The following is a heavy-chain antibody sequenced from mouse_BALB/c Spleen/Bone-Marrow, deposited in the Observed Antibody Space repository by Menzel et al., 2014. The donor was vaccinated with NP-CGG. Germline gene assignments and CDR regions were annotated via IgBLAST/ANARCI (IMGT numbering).Heavy chain of an antibody. CDR3: AREGLPTVVDYFDY. CDR1: GYSITSDYA. V-gene: IGHV3-2*02. J-gene: IGHJ2*01. D-gene: IGHD1-1*01. CDR2: ISYSGST. Sequence: DVKLVESGPGLVKPSQSLSLTCTVTGYSITSDYAWNWIRQFPGNKLEWMGYISYSGSTSYNPSLKSRISITRDTSKNQFFLQLNSVTTEDTATYYCAREGLPTVVDYFDYWGQGTTLTVSS.